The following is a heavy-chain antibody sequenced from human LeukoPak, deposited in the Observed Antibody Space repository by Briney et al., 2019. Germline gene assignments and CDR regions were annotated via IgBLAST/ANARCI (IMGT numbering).Heavy chain of an antibody. CDR2: INPSGGST. J-gene: IGHJ3*02. CDR1: GCTFTSYY. V-gene: IGHV1-46*01. Sequence: ASVKVSCKASGCTFTSYYMHWVRQAPGQGLEWMGIINPSGGSTSYAQKFQGRVTMTRDTSTCTVYMELSSLRSEDTAVYYCARGSRDGYTVDAFDIWGQGTMVTVSS. D-gene: IGHD5-24*01. CDR3: ARGSRDGYTVDAFDI.